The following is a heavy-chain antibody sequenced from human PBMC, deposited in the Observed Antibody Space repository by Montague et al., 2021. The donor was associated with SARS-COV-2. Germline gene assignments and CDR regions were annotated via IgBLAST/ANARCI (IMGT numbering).Heavy chain of an antibody. Sequence: SETLSLTCTVSGGSISSYYWSWIRQPPGKGLEWIGYIYYSGSTNYNPSLKSRVTISVDTSKNHFSLKLSSVTAADTAVYYCARDSNYYDSSGPFDYWGQGTLVTVSS. D-gene: IGHD3-22*01. CDR3: ARDSNYYDSSGPFDY. CDR2: IYYSGST. V-gene: IGHV4-59*13. CDR1: GGSISSYY. J-gene: IGHJ4*02.